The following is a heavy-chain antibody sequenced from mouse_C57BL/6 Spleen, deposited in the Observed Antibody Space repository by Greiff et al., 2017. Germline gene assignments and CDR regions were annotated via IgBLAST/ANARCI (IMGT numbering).Heavy chain of an antibody. D-gene: IGHD2-4*01. CDR2: IDPSDSYT. CDR3: ARNYYDYPWFAY. CDR1: GYTFTSSW. V-gene: IGHV1-69*01. Sequence: VQLQQPGAELVMPGASVKLSCKASGYTFTSSWMHWVKQRPGQGLEWIGEIDPSDSYTNYNQKFKDNSTLTVDKSSSTAYMQLSSLTSEDSAVYYCARNYYDYPWFAYWGQGTLVTVSA. J-gene: IGHJ3*01.